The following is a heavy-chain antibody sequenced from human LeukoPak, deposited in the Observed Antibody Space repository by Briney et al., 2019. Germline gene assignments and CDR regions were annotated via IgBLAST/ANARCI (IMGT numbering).Heavy chain of an antibody. D-gene: IGHD6-19*01. Sequence: GRSLRLSCAASGFTFSSYGMHWVRQAPGKGLEWVAVISYDGSNKYYADSVKGRFTISRDNSKNTLYLQMNSLRAEDTAVYYCAKDRPPYSSGWRGVYWGQGTLVTVSS. V-gene: IGHV3-30*18. CDR2: ISYDGSNK. CDR1: GFTFSSYG. CDR3: AKDRPPYSSGWRGVY. J-gene: IGHJ4*02.